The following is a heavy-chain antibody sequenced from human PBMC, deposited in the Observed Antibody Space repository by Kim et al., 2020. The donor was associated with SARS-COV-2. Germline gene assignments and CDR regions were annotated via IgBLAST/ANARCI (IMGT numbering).Heavy chain of an antibody. V-gene: IGHV3-33*06. CDR2: IWYDGSNK. D-gene: IGHD6-13*01. CDR1: GFTFSSYG. CDR3: AKDRSRGKQQPIAYGMDV. Sequence: GGSLRLSCAASGFTFSSYGMHWVRQAPGKGLEWVAVIWYDGSNKYYADSVKGRYTISRDNSKNTLYLQMNSLRAEDTAVYYCAKDRSRGKQQPIAYGMDVWGQGTTVTVSS. J-gene: IGHJ6*02.